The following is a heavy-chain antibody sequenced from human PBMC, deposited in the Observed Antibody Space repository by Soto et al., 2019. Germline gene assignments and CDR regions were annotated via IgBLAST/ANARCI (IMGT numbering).Heavy chain of an antibody. CDR3: SRRSSGWYFDY. V-gene: IGHV3-23*01. CDR2: ISGSGDST. D-gene: IGHD6-19*01. Sequence: EVQLLESGGGLVQPGGSLRLSCGASGFTFSSYAVSWVRQAPGKGLEWVSVISGSGDSTYYADSVKGRFTISRDNSKNTLYLQMNSLRAEDTAVYYCSRRSSGWYFDYWGQGTLVTVSS. CDR1: GFTFSSYA. J-gene: IGHJ4*02.